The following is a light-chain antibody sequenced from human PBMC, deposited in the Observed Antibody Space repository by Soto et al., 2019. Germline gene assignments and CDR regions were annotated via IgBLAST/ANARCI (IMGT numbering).Light chain of an antibody. J-gene: IGKJ1*01. CDR2: DAS. CDR1: QSVGSY. V-gene: IGKV3-11*01. CDR3: QQRSNWPRT. Sequence: EVVLTQSPATLSLSPGERATLSCRASQSVGSYLAWYQQKPGQAPRLLIYDASNRATGIPARFSGSGSGTDFTLTISSLEPEDFAVYYCQQRSNWPRTVGQGTKVEIK.